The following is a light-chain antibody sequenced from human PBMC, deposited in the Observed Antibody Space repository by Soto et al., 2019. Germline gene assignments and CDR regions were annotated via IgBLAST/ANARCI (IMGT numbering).Light chain of an antibody. CDR2: WAS. V-gene: IGKV4-1*01. CDR3: HQYYTLPLT. CDR1: QSVLYSSNNKNY. J-gene: IGKJ4*01. Sequence: DIVMTQSPDSLAVSLGERATINCKSSQSVLYSSNNKNYLAWYQQKPGQPLKLLIYWASTRESGVPDRFSGSGSGTDFTLTISSLQVEDVAVYYWHQYYTLPLTFGGGTKV.